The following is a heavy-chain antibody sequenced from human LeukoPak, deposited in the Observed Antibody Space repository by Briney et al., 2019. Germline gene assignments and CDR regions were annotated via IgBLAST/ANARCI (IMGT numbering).Heavy chain of an antibody. D-gene: IGHD3-3*01. CDR1: GGTFSSYA. Sequence: SVKVSCKASGGTFSSYAISWVRQAPGQGLEWMGGIIPIFGTANYAQKFQGRVTITTDESTSTAYMELSSLRSEDTAVYYCAREGRYDFWSGYPDYWGQGTLVTVSS. V-gene: IGHV1-69*05. J-gene: IGHJ4*02. CDR3: AREGRYDFWSGYPDY. CDR2: IIPIFGTA.